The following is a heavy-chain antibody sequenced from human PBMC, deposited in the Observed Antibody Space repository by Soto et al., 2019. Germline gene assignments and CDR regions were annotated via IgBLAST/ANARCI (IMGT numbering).Heavy chain of an antibody. CDR2: FDPEDGET. CDR1: GYTLTELS. J-gene: IGHJ4*02. Sequence: GASVKVSCKVSGYTLTELSIHWVRQAPGKGLEWMGGFDPEDGETIYAQKFQGRLTISRDNAKNSLYLQMNSLRAEDTAVYYCARENAYGDPNSFDYWGQGTLVTVSS. D-gene: IGHD4-17*01. V-gene: IGHV1-24*01. CDR3: ARENAYGDPNSFDY.